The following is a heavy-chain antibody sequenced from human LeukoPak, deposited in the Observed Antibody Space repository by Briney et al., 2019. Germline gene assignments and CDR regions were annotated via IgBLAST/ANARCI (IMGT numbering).Heavy chain of an antibody. Sequence: GGSLRLSCEVSGFTFSDYYMTWIRQAPGKGLEWVSYISTTSGFTKYADSVRGRFTISRDNAKNSLYLQMNSLREEDTAVYYCARAAYSSGPDCWGQGTLVPSPQ. V-gene: IGHV3-11*06. CDR2: ISTTSGFT. J-gene: IGHJ4*02. CDR3: ARAAYSSGPDC. D-gene: IGHD6-25*01. CDR1: GFTFSDYY.